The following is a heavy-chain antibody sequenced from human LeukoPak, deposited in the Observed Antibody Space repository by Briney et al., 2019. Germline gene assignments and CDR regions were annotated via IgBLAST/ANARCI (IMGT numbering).Heavy chain of an antibody. J-gene: IGHJ4*02. D-gene: IGHD1-1*01. Sequence: GGSLRLSCAASGFTFSSYWMHWGRQAPGKGLEWVSRINSDGTSTSYADSVKGRFTISRDNAKNTLYLQMNSLRAEDTAVYYCARDSRVSGTIDYWGQGTLVTVSS. V-gene: IGHV3-74*01. CDR2: INSDGTST. CDR1: GFTFSSYW. CDR3: ARDSRVSGTIDY.